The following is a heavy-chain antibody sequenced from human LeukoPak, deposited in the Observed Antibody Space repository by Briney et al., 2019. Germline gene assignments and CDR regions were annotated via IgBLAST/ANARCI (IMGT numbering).Heavy chain of an antibody. CDR1: GYTFTSYY. CDR2: INPNSGGT. V-gene: IGHV1-2*02. Sequence: ASVKVSCKASGYTFTSYYMHWVRQAPGQGLEWMGIINPNSGGTNYAQKFQGRVTMTRDTSISTAYMELSRLRSDDTAVYYCARGHCSGGSCYSLYFQHWGQGTLVTVSS. CDR3: ARGHCSGGSCYSLYFQH. J-gene: IGHJ1*01. D-gene: IGHD2-15*01.